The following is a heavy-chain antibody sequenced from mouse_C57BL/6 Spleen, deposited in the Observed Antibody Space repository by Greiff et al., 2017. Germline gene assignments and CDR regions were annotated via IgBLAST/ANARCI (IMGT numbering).Heavy chain of an antibody. CDR1: GFSLSTFGMG. Sequence: QVTLKVSGPGILQPSQTLSLSCSFSGFSLSTFGMGVGWIRQPSGQGREWLAHIWWDDDKYYNPALKSWITISKDTSKNQVFLKIANVDTADTATYYCARKEDYFYYAMDYWGQGTSVTVSS. J-gene: IGHJ4*01. CDR3: ARKEDYFYYAMDY. D-gene: IGHD1-1*01. CDR2: IWWDDDK. V-gene: IGHV8-8*01.